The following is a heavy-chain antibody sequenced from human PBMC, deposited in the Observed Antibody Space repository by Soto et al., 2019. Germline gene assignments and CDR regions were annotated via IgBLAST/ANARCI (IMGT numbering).Heavy chain of an antibody. V-gene: IGHV4-34*01. CDR2: INHRGST. CDR1: GGSFRGYY. D-gene: IGHD2-15*01. CDR3: ARVDDY. J-gene: IGHJ4*02. Sequence: QVQLQQWGAGLLKPSESLSLTCAVYGGSFRGYYWGWIRQPPGMGLEWIGEINHRGSTKYNPSLKSRVTLPVDTSKNQFSLKLNSVTAADTAVYYCARVDDYWGQGTLVTVSS.